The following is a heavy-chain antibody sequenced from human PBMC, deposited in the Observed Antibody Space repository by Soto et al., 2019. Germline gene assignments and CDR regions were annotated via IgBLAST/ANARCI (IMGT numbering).Heavy chain of an antibody. D-gene: IGHD6-13*01. CDR2: ISGSGGST. CDR3: ARAYSSSWPLDY. J-gene: IGHJ4*02. CDR1: GFTFSSYA. V-gene: IGHV3-23*01. Sequence: GGSLRLSCAASGFTFSSYAMSWVRQAPGKGREWVSAISGSGGSTYYADSVKGRFTISRDNSKNTLYLQMNSLRAEDTAVYYCARAYSSSWPLDYWGQGTLVTVSS.